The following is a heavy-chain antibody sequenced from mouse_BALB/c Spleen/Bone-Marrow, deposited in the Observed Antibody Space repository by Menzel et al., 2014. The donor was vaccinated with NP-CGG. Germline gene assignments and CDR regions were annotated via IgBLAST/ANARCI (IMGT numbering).Heavy chain of an antibody. J-gene: IGHJ2*01. Sequence: DVQLVESGGGLVQPGGSLRLSCATSGFTFTDYYMSWVRQPPGRALEWLGFIRNKPNGYTTEYSASVKGRFTIPRDNSQSILYLQMNTLRAEDSATYYCARDDYGRGYWGQGTTLTVSS. CDR3: ARDDYGRGY. V-gene: IGHV7-3*02. CDR2: IRNKPNGYTT. CDR1: GFTFTDYY. D-gene: IGHD1-1*01.